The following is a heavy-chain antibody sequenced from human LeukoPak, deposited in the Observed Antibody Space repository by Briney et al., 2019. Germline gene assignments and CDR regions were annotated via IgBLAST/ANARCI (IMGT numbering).Heavy chain of an antibody. CDR2: IWFDGSKT. J-gene: IGHJ6*04. CDR3: VRDTGYNKYGMDV. D-gene: IGHD1-14*01. V-gene: IGHV3-33*01. CDR1: GFTFTMFG. Sequence: GRSLRLSCAASGFTFTMFGIHWVRQAPGKGLEWVSVIWFDGSKTYYADSVKGRFTISRDTSQNTVFLQMNSLRAEDTAAYYCVRDTGYNKYGMDVWGKGTTVTVSS.